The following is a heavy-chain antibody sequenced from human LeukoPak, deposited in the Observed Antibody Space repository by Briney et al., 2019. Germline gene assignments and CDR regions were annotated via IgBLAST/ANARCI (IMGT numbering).Heavy chain of an antibody. CDR1: GSTFSSYA. Sequence: SVKVSCKASGSTFSSYAISWVRQAPGQGLEWIGGIIPVFGTANYARKFQGRVTITADESTSTAYMELSSLRSEDTAVYYCARARSVMITSAFNWFDPWGQGTLVTVSS. V-gene: IGHV1-69*13. D-gene: IGHD3-16*01. CDR3: ARARSVMITSAFNWFDP. J-gene: IGHJ5*02. CDR2: IIPVFGTA.